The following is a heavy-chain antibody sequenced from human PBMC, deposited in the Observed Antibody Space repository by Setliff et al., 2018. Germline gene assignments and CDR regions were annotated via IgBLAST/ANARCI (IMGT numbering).Heavy chain of an antibody. CDR3: ARDNTIVGATDY. D-gene: IGHD1-26*01. CDR2: LHTSGST. Sequence: PSETLSLTCTVSGGYFSSFYWSWIRQPAGKGLEWVGRLHTSGSTNYNPSLKSRVTISVDTSKNQFSLKLSSVTAADTAVYFCARDNTIVGATDYGGQGTLVTVSS. CDR1: GGYFSSFY. J-gene: IGHJ4*02. V-gene: IGHV4-4*07.